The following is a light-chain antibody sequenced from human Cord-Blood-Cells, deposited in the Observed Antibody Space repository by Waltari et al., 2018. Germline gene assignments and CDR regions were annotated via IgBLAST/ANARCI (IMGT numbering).Light chain of an antibody. Sequence: QSALTQPPSASGSPGQSVTISCTGTSSDVGGYNYVSWYQQHPGKAPKLMIYEVSKRPSGVPDRFSGSKSGNTASLTDSGLQAEDEADYYCSSYAGSNKGVFGGGTKLTVL. CDR2: EVS. V-gene: IGLV2-8*01. CDR3: SSYAGSNKGV. CDR1: SSDVGGYNY. J-gene: IGLJ3*02.